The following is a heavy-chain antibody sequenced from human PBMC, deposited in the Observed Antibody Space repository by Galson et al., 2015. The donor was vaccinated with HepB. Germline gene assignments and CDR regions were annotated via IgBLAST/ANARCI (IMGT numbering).Heavy chain of an antibody. D-gene: IGHD3-22*01. V-gene: IGHV5-51*01. CDR1: RYSFTTYW. J-gene: IGHJ4*02. CDR2: IYPGDSDT. CDR3: ARHSSGYFYGEGHLDY. Sequence: QSGAEVKRPGESLKISCKGYRYSFTTYWIGWVRQMPGKGLEWMGIIYPGDSDTRYSPSFQGQVTISADKSVSTAYLQWSSLKASDTAMYYCARHSSGYFYGEGHLDYWGQGTLVTVSS.